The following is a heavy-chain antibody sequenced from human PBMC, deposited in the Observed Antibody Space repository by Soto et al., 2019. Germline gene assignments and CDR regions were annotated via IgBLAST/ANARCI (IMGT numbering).Heavy chain of an antibody. Sequence: QVQLVQSGAEVKKPGASVKVSCKASGDTFTDYYIHWVRQAPGQGLEWMGTVNPSGGHTTYAQHFLGRMTMTRDTPTSTLYMELPSLTSEDTAVYYCARGGHVVVVTAALDYWGQGTLVTVS. CDR3: ARGGHVVVVTAALDY. CDR1: GDTFTDYY. J-gene: IGHJ4*02. CDR2: VNPSGGHT. V-gene: IGHV1-46*01. D-gene: IGHD2-21*02.